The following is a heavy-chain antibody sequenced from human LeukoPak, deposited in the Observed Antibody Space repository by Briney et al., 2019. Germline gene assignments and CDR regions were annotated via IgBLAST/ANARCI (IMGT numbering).Heavy chain of an antibody. CDR3: AKPPPPYCGGDCADAFDI. D-gene: IGHD2-21*02. CDR1: GFTFSSYA. J-gene: IGHJ3*02. V-gene: IGHV3-23*01. CDR2: ISGSGGST. Sequence: PGGSLRLSCAASGFTFSSYAMSWVRQAPGKGLEWVSAISGSGGSTYYADSVKGRFTISRDNSKNTLYLQMNSLRAEDTAVYYCAKPPPPYCGGDCADAFDIWGQGTMVTVSS.